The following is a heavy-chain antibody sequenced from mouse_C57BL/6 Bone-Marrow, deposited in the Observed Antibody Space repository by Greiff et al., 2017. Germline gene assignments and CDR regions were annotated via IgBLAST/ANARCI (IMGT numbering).Heavy chain of an antibody. J-gene: IGHJ1*03. CDR2: IDPENGDT. Sequence: DVKLVESGAELVRPGASVKLSCTASGFNIKDDYMHWVKQRPEQGLEWIGWIDPENGDTEYASKFQGKATITADTSSNTAYLQLSSLTSEDTAVYYCATGFYWYFDVGGTGTTITVAA. V-gene: IGHV14-4*01. CDR3: ATGFYWYFDV. CDR1: GFNIKDDY.